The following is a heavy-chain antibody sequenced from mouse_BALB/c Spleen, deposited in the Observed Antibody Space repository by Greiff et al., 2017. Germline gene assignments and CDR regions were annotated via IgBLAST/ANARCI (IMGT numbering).Heavy chain of an antibody. J-gene: IGHJ3*01. CDR2: ISSGGST. Sequence: EVKLQESGGGLVKPGGSLKLSCAASGFTFSSYAMSWVRQTPEKRLEWVASISSGGSTYYPDSVKGRFTISRDNARNILYLQMSSLRSEDTAMYYCARTYYGNWGFAYWGQGTLVTVSA. D-gene: IGHD2-10*01. CDR1: GFTFSSYA. V-gene: IGHV5-6-5*01. CDR3: ARTYYGNWGFAY.